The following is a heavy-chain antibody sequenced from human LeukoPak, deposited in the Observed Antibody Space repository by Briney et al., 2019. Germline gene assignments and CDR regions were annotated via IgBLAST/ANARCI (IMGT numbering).Heavy chain of an antibody. CDR2: INSDGSST. J-gene: IGHJ4*02. Sequence: GGSLRLSCAASGFTFSSYWMHWVRQAPGKGLVWVSRINSDGSSTSYADSVKGRFTISRDNAKNTLYLQMNSLRAEDTAVYYCARERVYCSSTSCYSGFFDYWGQGTLVTVSS. D-gene: IGHD2-2*01. CDR3: ARERVYCSSTSCYSGFFDY. V-gene: IGHV3-74*01. CDR1: GFTFSSYW.